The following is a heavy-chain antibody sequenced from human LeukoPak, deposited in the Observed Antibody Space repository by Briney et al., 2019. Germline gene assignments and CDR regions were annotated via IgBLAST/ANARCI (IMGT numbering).Heavy chain of an antibody. D-gene: IGHD3-22*01. J-gene: IGHJ4*02. CDR3: AREGYDSSGYYPYFDY. V-gene: IGHV7-4-1*02. Sequence: ASVKVSCKASGYTFTSYAMNWVRQAPGQGLEWMGWINTNTGNPTYAQGFTGQFVFSLDTSVSTAYLQISSLKAEDTAVYYCAREGYDSSGYYPYFDYWGQGTLVTVSS. CDR1: GYTFTSYA. CDR2: INTNTGNP.